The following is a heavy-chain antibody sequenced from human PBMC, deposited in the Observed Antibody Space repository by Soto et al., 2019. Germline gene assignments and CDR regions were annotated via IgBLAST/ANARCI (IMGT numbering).Heavy chain of an antibody. J-gene: IGHJ4*02. D-gene: IGHD6-6*01. Sequence: PGGSLRLSCAASGFTFSDYYMSWIRQAPGKGLEWVSYISSSSSYTNYADSVKGRFTISRDNAKNSLYLQMNSLRAEDTAVYYCARADHYSSSSIDYWGQGTLVTVSS. V-gene: IGHV3-11*06. CDR1: GFTFSDYY. CDR3: ARADHYSSSSIDY. CDR2: ISSSSSYT.